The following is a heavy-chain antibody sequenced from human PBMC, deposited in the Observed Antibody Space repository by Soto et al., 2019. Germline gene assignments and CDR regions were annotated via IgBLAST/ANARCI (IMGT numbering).Heavy chain of an antibody. J-gene: IGHJ4*02. CDR3: AREECTNGVCHPHYDY. CDR1: GGSINSSSYF. D-gene: IGHD2-8*01. CDR2: IYYSGST. V-gene: IGHV4-39*07. Sequence: SETLSLTCSVSGGSINSSSYFWGWVRQPPGKGLEWIGSIYYSGSTYYNPSLRSRVTISVDTSKNQFSLKLSSVTAADTAVYYCAREECTNGVCHPHYDYWDQGTLVTVSS.